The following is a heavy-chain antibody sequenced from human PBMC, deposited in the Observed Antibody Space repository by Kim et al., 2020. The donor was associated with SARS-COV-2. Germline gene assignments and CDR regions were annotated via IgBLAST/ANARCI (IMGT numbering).Heavy chain of an antibody. Sequence: GGSLRLSCAASGFTFSSYSMNWVRQAPGKGLEWVSSISSSSSYIYYADSVKGRFTISRDNAKNSLYLQMNSLRAEDTAVYYCARTISGHIPWLRSPDYYYYGMDVWGQGTTVTVSS. CDR2: ISSSSSYI. J-gene: IGHJ6*02. D-gene: IGHD5-12*01. CDR3: ARTISGHIPWLRSPDYYYYGMDV. CDR1: GFTFSSYS. V-gene: IGHV3-21*01.